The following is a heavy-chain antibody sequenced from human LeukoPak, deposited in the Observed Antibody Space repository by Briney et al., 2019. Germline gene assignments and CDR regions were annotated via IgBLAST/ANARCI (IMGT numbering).Heavy chain of an antibody. CDR3: ARGPRITLVRGGQWYFYMDV. CDR1: GVTFTSYA. J-gene: IGHJ6*03. D-gene: IGHD3-10*01. Sequence: RGSLRLSCAASGVTFTSYAMSWVRQAPGKGVEWGSGISLDGATTYYAGSVEGRFTISRDNSKNTLYLQMTSLRADDTAVYYCARGPRITLVRGGQWYFYMDVWGKGTTVTVSS. CDR2: ISLDGATT. V-gene: IGHV3-23*01.